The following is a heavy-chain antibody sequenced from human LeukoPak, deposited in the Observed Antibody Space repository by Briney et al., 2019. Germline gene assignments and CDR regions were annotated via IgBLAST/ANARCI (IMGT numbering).Heavy chain of an antibody. J-gene: IGHJ4*02. CDR1: GYTFTSYY. CDR2: INPSGGST. Sequence: GASVKVSCKASGYTFTSYYMHWVRQAPGQGLEWMGIINPSGGSTSYAQKFQGRVTMTRDMSTSTVYMELSSLRSEDTAVYYCARPSLDGGDDDGSLFDYWGQGTLVTVSS. V-gene: IGHV1-46*01. D-gene: IGHD2-21*02. CDR3: ARPSLDGGDDDGSLFDY.